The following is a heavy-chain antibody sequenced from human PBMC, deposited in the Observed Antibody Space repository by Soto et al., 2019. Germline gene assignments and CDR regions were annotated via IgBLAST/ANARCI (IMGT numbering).Heavy chain of an antibody. CDR1: GGSISSSSYY. D-gene: IGHD3-22*01. V-gene: IGHV4-39*01. Sequence: QLQLQESGPGLVKPSETLSLTCTVSGGSISSSSYYWGWIRQPPGKGLEWIGSIYYSGSTYYNPSLKSRVTISVDTSKNQFSLKLSSVTAADTAVYYCARGYYDSSGSDYWGQGTLVTVS. CDR3: ARGYYDSSGSDY. CDR2: IYYSGST. J-gene: IGHJ4*02.